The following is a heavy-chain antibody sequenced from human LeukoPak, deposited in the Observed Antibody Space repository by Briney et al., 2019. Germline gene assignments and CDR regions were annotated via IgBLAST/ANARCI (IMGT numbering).Heavy chain of an antibody. Sequence: SETLSLTCTVSGYSISSGYYWSWIRQPPGKGLEWIGEINHSGSTNYNPSLKSRVTISVDTSKNQFSLKLSSVTAADTAVYYCARPNYYDSSEWFDPWGQGTLVTVSS. J-gene: IGHJ5*02. CDR2: INHSGST. D-gene: IGHD3-22*01. CDR1: GYSISSGYY. CDR3: ARPNYYDSSEWFDP. V-gene: IGHV4-38-2*02.